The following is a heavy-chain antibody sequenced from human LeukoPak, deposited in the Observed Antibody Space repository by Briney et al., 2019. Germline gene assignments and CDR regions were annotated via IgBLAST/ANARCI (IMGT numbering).Heavy chain of an antibody. V-gene: IGHV3-7*01. D-gene: IGHD3-3*01. Sequence: GGSLRLSCAASGFTFDFSSSWMSWVRQAPGKGLEWVGNIQPDGSEQYPVDSVKGRFTISRDNSRKLLFLQMNSLRAEDTAVYYCARGDPIYDFWSGGDYWGQGSLVTVSS. CDR1: GFTFDFSSSW. CDR3: ARGDPIYDFWSGGDY. CDR2: IQPDGSEQ. J-gene: IGHJ4*02.